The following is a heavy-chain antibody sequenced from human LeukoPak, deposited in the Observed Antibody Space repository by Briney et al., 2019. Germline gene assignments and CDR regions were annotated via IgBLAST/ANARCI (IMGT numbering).Heavy chain of an antibody. J-gene: IGHJ4*02. CDR3: ARVAGHYFDY. CDR2: ITSTSSDM. CDR1: GFTFRGYS. Sequence: GGSLKLSCAASGFTFRGYSLSWVRQAPGKGLEWVSFITSTSSDMLYADSVKGRFTVFRDNAKNTLYLQMDSLTAEDTAVYFCARVAGHYFDYWGQGSLVTVSS. V-gene: IGHV3-21*04.